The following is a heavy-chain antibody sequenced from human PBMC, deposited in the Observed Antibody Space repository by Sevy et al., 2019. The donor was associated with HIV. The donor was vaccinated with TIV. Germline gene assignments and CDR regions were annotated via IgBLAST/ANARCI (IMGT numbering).Heavy chain of an antibody. CDR2: FDPEDGET. CDR3: ATAGNGDYYYYYMDV. Sequence: ASVKVSCKVSGYTLTELSMHWVRQAPGKGLEWMGGFDPEDGETIYAQKFQGRVTMTEDTSTDTAYMELSSLRSEDTAVYYCATAGNGDYYYYYMDVWGKGTTVTVSS. CDR1: GYTLTELS. J-gene: IGHJ6*03. V-gene: IGHV1-24*01. D-gene: IGHD2-8*01.